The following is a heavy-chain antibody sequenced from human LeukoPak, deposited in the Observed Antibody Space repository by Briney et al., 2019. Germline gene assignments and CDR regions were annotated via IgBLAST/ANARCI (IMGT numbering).Heavy chain of an antibody. CDR1: GYSFTSYW. CDR3: ARLDIVVVPAATLDY. CDR2: IYPGDSDT. Sequence: GESLKISCKGSGYSFTSYWIGWVRPMPGKGLEWMGIIYPGDSDTRYSPSFQGQVTISADKSISTAYLQWSSLKASDTAMYYCARLDIVVVPAATLDYWGQGTLVTVSS. D-gene: IGHD2-2*01. J-gene: IGHJ4*02. V-gene: IGHV5-51*01.